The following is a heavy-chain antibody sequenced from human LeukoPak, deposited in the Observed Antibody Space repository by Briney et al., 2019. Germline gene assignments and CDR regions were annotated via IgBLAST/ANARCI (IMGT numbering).Heavy chain of an antibody. D-gene: IGHD4-17*01. J-gene: IGHJ6*03. V-gene: IGHV4-59*01. CDR1: GGSISSYY. CDR3: ARGARAKTTVYYYYYMDV. CDR2: IYYSGST. Sequence: PSETLSLTCTVSGGSISSYYWSWIRQPPGKGLEWIWDIYYSGSTNYNPSLKSRVTISVDTSKNQFSLKLSSVTAADTAVYYCARGARAKTTVYYYYYMDVWGKGTTVTVSS.